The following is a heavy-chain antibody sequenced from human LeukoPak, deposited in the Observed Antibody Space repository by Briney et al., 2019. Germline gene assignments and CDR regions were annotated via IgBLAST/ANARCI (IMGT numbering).Heavy chain of an antibody. D-gene: IGHD3-22*01. J-gene: IGHJ3*02. CDR2: INHSGST. CDR1: GGSFSGYY. Sequence: KPSETLSLTCAVYGGSFSGYYWSWIRQPPGKGLEWIGEINHSGSTNYNPSLKSRVTISVDTSKNQFSLKLSSVTAADTAVYYCARHNSYYYDSSGYYPGDAFDIWGQGTMVTVSS. V-gene: IGHV4-34*01. CDR3: ARHNSYYYDSSGYYPGDAFDI.